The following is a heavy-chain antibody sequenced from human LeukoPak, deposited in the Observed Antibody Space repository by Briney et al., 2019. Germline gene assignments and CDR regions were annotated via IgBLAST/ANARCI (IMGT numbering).Heavy chain of an antibody. CDR2: IYYIGST. CDR3: AAGEEY. Sequence: PSETLSLTCTVSVGSISSSYWSWIRQPPGKGLEGMGYIYYIGSTNYTPSLKSRVTISVDTSKNQFSLKLTSVTAADTAVYYCAAGEEYWGKGTLVTVSS. D-gene: IGHD3-16*01. CDR1: VGSISSSY. V-gene: IGHV4-59*01. J-gene: IGHJ4*02.